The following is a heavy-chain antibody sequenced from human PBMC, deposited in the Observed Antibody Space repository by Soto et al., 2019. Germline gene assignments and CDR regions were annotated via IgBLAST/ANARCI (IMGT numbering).Heavy chain of an antibody. J-gene: IGHJ6*02. CDR2: ISYDGSNK. CDR3: ARDMEYYYGSGSYYGGIRGYYYYGMDV. CDR1: GFTFSSYA. Sequence: PGGSLRLSCAASGFTFSSYAMHWVRQAPGKGLEWVAVISYDGSNKYYADSVKGRFTISRDNSKNTLYLQMNSLRAEDTAVYYCARDMEYYYGSGSYYGGIRGYYYYGMDVWGQGTTVTVSS. V-gene: IGHV3-30-3*01. D-gene: IGHD3-10*01.